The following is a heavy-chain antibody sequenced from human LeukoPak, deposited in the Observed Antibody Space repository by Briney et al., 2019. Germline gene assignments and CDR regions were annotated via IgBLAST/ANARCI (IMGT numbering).Heavy chain of an antibody. CDR2: IWYDGSNK. V-gene: IGHV3-33*01. CDR1: GFTFSSYG. J-gene: IGHJ5*02. Sequence: GRSLRLSCAASGFTFSSYGMHWVRQAPGTGLEWVAVIWYDGSNKYYADSVKGRFTISRDNSKNTLYLQMNSLRAEDTAMYYCAREPYIRSSLNWFDPWGQGTLVTVSS. D-gene: IGHD2-2*01. CDR3: AREPYIRSSLNWFDP.